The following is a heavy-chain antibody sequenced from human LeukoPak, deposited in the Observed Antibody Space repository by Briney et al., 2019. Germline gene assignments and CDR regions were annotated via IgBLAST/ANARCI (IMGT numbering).Heavy chain of an antibody. CDR3: ARDTFYSSSPRGSFDY. J-gene: IGHJ4*02. CDR2: ISSSSSTI. CDR1: GFTFSSYS. D-gene: IGHD6-6*01. Sequence: GGSLRLSCAASGFTFSSYSMNWVRQAPGKGLEWVSYISSSSSTIYYADSVKGRFTISRDNAKNSLYLQMNSLRAEDTAVYYCARDTFYSSSPRGSFDYWGQGTLVTVSS. V-gene: IGHV3-48*01.